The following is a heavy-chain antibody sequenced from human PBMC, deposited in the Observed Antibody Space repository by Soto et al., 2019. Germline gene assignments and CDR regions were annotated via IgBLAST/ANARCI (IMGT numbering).Heavy chain of an antibody. Sequence: SGPTLVNPTQTLTLTCTFSGFSLTTSGMCVTWIRQPPGKALEWLALIDWDDDKYYSTSLKTRLTISRDTSKNQVVLTMTNMDHVDADTYYSARFRYTSSCGYYYNLDVWGQGTTVTVSS. D-gene: IGHD6-6*01. V-gene: IGHV2-70*12. CDR1: GFSLTTSGMC. CDR3: ARFRYTSSCGYYYNLDV. CDR2: IDWDDDK. J-gene: IGHJ6*03.